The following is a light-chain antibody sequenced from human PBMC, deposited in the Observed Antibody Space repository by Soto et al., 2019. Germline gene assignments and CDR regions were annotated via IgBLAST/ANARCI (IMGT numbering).Light chain of an antibody. J-gene: IGLJ2*01. Sequence: QSVLTQPRSVSGSPGQSVTISCTGTSSDVGGYNFVSWYQQHPGKAPKLMIYDVSKRPSGVPDRFSGSKSGNTASLTISGLQAEDEADYYCCSYAGNYSSVVFGGGTQLTVL. V-gene: IGLV2-11*01. CDR3: CSYAGNYSSVV. CDR1: SSDVGGYNF. CDR2: DVS.